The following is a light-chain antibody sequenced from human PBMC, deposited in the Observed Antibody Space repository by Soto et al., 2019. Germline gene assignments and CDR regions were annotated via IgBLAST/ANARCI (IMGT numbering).Light chain of an antibody. J-gene: IGLJ1*01. V-gene: IGLV2-14*01. CDR1: SSDVGGYNY. CDR2: EVS. Sequence: QSVLTQPASLSGSPGQSITTSCTGTSSDVGGYNYVSWYQQHPGKAPKLIIYEVSYRPSGVSNRFSGSKSGNTASLTISGLQADDEADYYCSSYTGSSTLVFGTGTKVTVL. CDR3: SSYTGSSTLV.